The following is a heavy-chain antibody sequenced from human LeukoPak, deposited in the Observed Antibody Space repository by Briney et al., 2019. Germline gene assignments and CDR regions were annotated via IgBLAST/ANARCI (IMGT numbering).Heavy chain of an antibody. CDR2: IYTSGST. V-gene: IGHV4-4*07. J-gene: IGHJ6*03. D-gene: IGHD3-10*01. CDR3: AREDLLWFGELLSGYYYYMDV. Sequence: SETLSLTCTVSGGSISSYYWSWIRQPAGKGLEWIGRIYTSGSTNYNPSLKSRVTMSVDTSKNQFSLKLSSVTAADTAVYYCAREDLLWFGELLSGYYYYMDVWGKGTTVTVSS. CDR1: GGSISSYY.